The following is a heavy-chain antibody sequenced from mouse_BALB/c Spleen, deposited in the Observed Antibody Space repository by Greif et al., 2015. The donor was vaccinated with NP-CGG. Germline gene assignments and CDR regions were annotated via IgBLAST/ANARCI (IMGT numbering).Heavy chain of an antibody. V-gene: IGHV5-17*02. CDR3: ARHYYGSSYYAMDY. J-gene: IGHJ4*01. Sequence: EVKLVESGGGLVQPGGSRKLSCAASGFTFSSFGMHWVRQAPEKGLEWVAYISSGSSTIXYADTVKGRFTISRDNPKNTLFLQMTSLRSEDTAMYYCARHYYGSSYYAMDYWGQGTSVTVSS. D-gene: IGHD1-1*01. CDR1: GFTFSSFG. CDR2: ISSGSSTI.